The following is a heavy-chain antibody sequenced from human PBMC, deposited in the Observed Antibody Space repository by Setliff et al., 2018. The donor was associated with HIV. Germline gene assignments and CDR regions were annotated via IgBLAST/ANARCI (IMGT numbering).Heavy chain of an antibody. V-gene: IGHV3-48*04. Sequence: AGGSLRLSCAASGFIFSTYSMNWVRQSPGKGLEWLSYISTSGDTIYYADSVKGRFTISRDNAKNTLYLLVNSLRVEDTAVYYCIRTGYNFGFDIWGQGTMVTVSS. D-gene: IGHD5-12*01. CDR1: GFIFSTYS. CDR2: ISTSGDTI. CDR3: IRTGYNFGFDI. J-gene: IGHJ3*02.